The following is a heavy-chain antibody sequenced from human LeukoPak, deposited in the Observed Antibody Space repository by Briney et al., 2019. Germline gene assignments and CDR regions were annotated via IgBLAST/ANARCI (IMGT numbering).Heavy chain of an antibody. CDR1: GFTFSSYS. Sequence: GGSLRLSCAASGFTFSSYSMNWVRQAPGKGLEWVSFTSSSSYYIYYADSVKGRFTISRDNAENSLYLQMNSLRAEDTAVYYCAREYSGWDFDYWGQGTLVTVSS. D-gene: IGHD1-26*01. CDR2: TSSSSYYI. V-gene: IGHV3-21*01. CDR3: AREYSGWDFDY. J-gene: IGHJ4*02.